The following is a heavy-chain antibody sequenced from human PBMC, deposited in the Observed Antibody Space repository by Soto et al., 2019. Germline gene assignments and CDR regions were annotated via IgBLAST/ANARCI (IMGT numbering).Heavy chain of an antibody. CDR2: INADNGNT. Sequence: ASVKVSCKASGYTFTSYAMHWVRQAPGQRLEWMGWINADNGNTKYSQKFQGRVTITRDTSASTAYMELRSLRSDDTVVYYCARESAVAALDPWGQGTLVTVSS. J-gene: IGHJ5*02. V-gene: IGHV1-3*01. CDR1: GYTFTSYA. CDR3: ARESAVAALDP. D-gene: IGHD6-19*01.